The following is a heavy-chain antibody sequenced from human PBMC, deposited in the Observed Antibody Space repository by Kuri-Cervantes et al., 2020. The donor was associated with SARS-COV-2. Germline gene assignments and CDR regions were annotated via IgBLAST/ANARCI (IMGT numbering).Heavy chain of an antibody. Sequence: SQTLSLTCAVSGGSISSGSYYWSWIRQPARKGLEWIGRIYTSGSTNYNPSLKSRVTISVDTSKNQFSLKLSSVTAADTAVYYCARDRWELHDYWGQGTLVTVSS. CDR3: ARDRWELHDY. CDR1: GGSISSGSYY. CDR2: IYTSGST. D-gene: IGHD1-26*01. V-gene: IGHV4-61*02. J-gene: IGHJ4*02.